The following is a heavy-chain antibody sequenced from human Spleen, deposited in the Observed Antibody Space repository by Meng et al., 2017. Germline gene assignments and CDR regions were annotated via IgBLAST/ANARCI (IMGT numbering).Heavy chain of an antibody. CDR3: ARGPTTMAHDFDY. CDR2: NNHSGST. D-gene: IGHD4-11*01. V-gene: IGHV4-34*01. Sequence: QSRLVGAGWFNPAGSLSPTFVVPWGSFSDYHWSWIRQPPGKGLELMGENNHSGSTNYNPSLESRATISVDTSQNNLSLKLSSVTAADSAVYYCARGPTTMAHDFDYWGQGTLVTVSS. CDR1: WGSFSDYH. J-gene: IGHJ4*02.